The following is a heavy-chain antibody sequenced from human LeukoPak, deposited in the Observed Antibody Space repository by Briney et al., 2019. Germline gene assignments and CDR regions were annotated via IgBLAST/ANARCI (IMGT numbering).Heavy chain of an antibody. J-gene: IGHJ4*02. D-gene: IGHD3-10*01. CDR1: GGSISSGSYY. Sequence: SETLSLTCTVSGGSISSGSYYWSWIRQPAGKGLEWIGRIYTSGSTNYNPSLKSRVTISVDTSKNQFSLKLSSVTAADTAVYYCACFGELPPVRDYWGQGTLVTVSS. V-gene: IGHV4-61*02. CDR2: IYTSGST. CDR3: ACFGELPPVRDY.